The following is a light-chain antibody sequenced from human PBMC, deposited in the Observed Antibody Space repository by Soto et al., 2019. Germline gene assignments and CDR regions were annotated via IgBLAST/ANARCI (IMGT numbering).Light chain of an antibody. CDR1: SSDIGSYNR. CDR2: EDT. J-gene: IGLJ2*01. V-gene: IGLV2-23*02. Sequence: QSALTQPASVSGSPGQSITISCTGTSSDIGSYNRVSWYQQHPGKAPKLMIYEDTQRPSRVSNRFSGSKSGNTXSXTIXGXXXXXXXXXYCCSYAGPTIFVVFGGGTKLTVL. CDR3: CSYAGPTIFVV.